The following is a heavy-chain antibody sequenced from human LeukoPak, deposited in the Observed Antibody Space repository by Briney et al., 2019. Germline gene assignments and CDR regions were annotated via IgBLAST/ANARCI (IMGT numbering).Heavy chain of an antibody. Sequence: SETLSLTCPVSGGSISSSSYYWGWIRQPPGKGLEWIGSIYYSGSTYYNPSLKRRVTISADTSKNQFSLKLSSVTAADTAVYYCARQDAFDIWGQGTMVTVSS. CDR3: ARQDAFDI. CDR1: GGSISSSSYY. CDR2: IYYSGST. V-gene: IGHV4-39*01. J-gene: IGHJ3*02.